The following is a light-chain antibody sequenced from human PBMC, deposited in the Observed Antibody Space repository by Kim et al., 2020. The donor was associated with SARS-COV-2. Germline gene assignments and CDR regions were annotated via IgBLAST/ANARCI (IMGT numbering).Light chain of an antibody. CDR3: STWDDSLSGVI. Sequence: GQRVIISCSGSSSNIGTNTVSWYQKLPGAAPKLLLYNDNQRPSGVPDRFSGSKSGTSASLAVSGLQSEDEADYYCSTWDDSLSGVIFGGGTRLTVL. CDR1: SSNIGTNT. CDR2: NDN. V-gene: IGLV1-44*01. J-gene: IGLJ2*01.